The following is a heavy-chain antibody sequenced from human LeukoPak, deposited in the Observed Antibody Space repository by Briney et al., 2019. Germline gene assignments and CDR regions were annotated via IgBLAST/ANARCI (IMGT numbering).Heavy chain of an antibody. Sequence: RGSLRLSCAASGFTFSSYWMSWVRQAPGKGLEWVANIKQDGSEKYYVDSVKGRFTISRDNAKNSLYLQMNSLRAEDTAVYYCARVWSSSWYRYYYFDYWGQGTLVTVSS. CDR3: ARVWSSSWYRYYYFDY. CDR1: GFTFSSYW. D-gene: IGHD6-13*01. J-gene: IGHJ4*02. CDR2: IKQDGSEK. V-gene: IGHV3-7*01.